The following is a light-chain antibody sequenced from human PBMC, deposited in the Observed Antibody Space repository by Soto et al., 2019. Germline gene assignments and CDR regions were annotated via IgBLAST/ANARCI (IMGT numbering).Light chain of an antibody. CDR2: EGS. V-gene: IGLV2-23*01. CDR1: SSDVGSYNL. Sequence: QSVLTQPASVSGSPGQSITISCTGTSSDVGSYNLVSWYQQHPGKAPKLMIYEGSKRPSGVSNRCSGAKSGNTASLTISGLQAEDEADYYCCSYAGSSTYYVFGTGTKLTVL. CDR3: CSYAGSSTYYV. J-gene: IGLJ1*01.